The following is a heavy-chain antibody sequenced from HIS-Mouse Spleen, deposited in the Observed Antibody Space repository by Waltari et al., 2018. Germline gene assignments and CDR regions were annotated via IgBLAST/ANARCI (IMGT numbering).Heavy chain of an antibody. CDR1: GGSFSGYY. CDR3: AGYNWNYGTDY. Sequence: QVQLQQWGAGLLKPSETLSLTCAVYGGSFSGYYWSWIRQPPGKGLEWIGEINNSGSPNSNPSLTRGVTLSVDTSKNQFSLKLSSVTAADTAVYYCAGYNWNYGTDYWGQGTLVTVSS. D-gene: IGHD1-7*01. CDR2: INNSGSP. J-gene: IGHJ4*02. V-gene: IGHV4-34*01.